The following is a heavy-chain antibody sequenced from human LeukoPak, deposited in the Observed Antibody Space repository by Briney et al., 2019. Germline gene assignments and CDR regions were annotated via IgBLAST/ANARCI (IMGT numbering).Heavy chain of an antibody. V-gene: IGHV4-38-2*02. J-gene: IGHJ3*02. D-gene: IGHD3-16*01. CDR3: ARHLAHVDAFDI. Sequence: PSETLSLTCTVSGYSISSGYYWGWIRQPPGKGLEWIGSIYYSGSTYYNPSLKSRVTISVDTSKNQFSLKLSSVTAADTTLYYCARHLAHVDAFDIWGQGTVVTVS. CDR2: IYYSGST. CDR1: GYSISSGYY.